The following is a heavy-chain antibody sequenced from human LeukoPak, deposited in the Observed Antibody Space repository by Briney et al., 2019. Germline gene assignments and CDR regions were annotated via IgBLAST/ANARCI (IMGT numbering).Heavy chain of an antibody. CDR1: GYTFTDYY. Sequence: ASVKVSCKASGYTFTDYYLHWVRQAPGQGLEWMGWINPNSGGTNYAQKFHGRVTMTRDTSITTAYMGLNRLGSDDTAVYYCARAYTSPNGPYWGQGTLVIVSS. CDR3: ARAYTSPNGPY. D-gene: IGHD3-16*01. J-gene: IGHJ4*02. CDR2: INPNSGGT. V-gene: IGHV1-2*02.